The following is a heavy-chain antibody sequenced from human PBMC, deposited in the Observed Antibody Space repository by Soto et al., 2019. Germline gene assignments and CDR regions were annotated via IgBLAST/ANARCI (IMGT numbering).Heavy chain of an antibody. CDR1: GYTFTSYG. CDR3: ASGYSYGPPPYDRSGYYHHAFDI. CDR2: ISAYNGNT. V-gene: IGHV1-18*01. J-gene: IGHJ3*02. Sequence: PGASVKVSCKASGYTFTSYGISWVRQAPGQGLEWMGWISAYNGNTNYAQKLQGRVTMTTDTSTSTAYMELRSLRSDDTAVYYCASGYSYGPPPYDRSGYYHHAFDIWGQGTMVTVSS. D-gene: IGHD3-22*01.